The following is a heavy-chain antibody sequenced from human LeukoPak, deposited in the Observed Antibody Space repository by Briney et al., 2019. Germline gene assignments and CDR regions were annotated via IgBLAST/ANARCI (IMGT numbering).Heavy chain of an antibody. CDR3: ARASGITMIVVLNHDAFDI. Sequence: SETLSLTCTVSGGSISSSSYYWGWIRQPPGKGLEWIGSIYYSGSTYYNPSLKSRVTISVDTSKTQSSLKLSSVTAADTAVYYCARASGITMIVVLNHDAFDIWGHGTMVTVSS. D-gene: IGHD3-22*01. V-gene: IGHV4-39*07. J-gene: IGHJ3*02. CDR1: GGSISSSSYY. CDR2: IYYSGST.